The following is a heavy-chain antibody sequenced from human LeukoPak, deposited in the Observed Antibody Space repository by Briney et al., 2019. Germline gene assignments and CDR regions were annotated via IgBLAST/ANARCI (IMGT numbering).Heavy chain of an antibody. J-gene: IGHJ5*02. D-gene: IGHD2-15*01. CDR2: IYYSGSI. Sequence: SETLSLTCTVSGGSISSSSYYWGWIRQPPGKGLEWIGSIYYSGSIYYNPSLKSRVTISVDTSKNQFSLKLSSVTAADTAVYYCASTLRSPGWFDPWGQGTLVTVSS. V-gene: IGHV4-39*07. CDR3: ASTLRSPGWFDP. CDR1: GGSISSSSYY.